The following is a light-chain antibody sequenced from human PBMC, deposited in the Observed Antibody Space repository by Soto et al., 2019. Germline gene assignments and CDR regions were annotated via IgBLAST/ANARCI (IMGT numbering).Light chain of an antibody. CDR2: GAS. J-gene: IGKJ2*01. CDR1: QSVSSN. CDR3: QQYNNWPPRYT. Sequence: EIVMTQSPATLSVSPGERATLSCRASQSVSSNLAWYQQKRGQAPRLLIYGASTRATGIPARFSGSGYGTEFALPISSLQSEDFAVYYCQQYNNWPPRYTFGQGTKLEIK. V-gene: IGKV3-15*01.